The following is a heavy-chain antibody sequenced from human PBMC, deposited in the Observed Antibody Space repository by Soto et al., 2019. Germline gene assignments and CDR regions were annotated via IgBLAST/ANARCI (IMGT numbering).Heavy chain of an antibody. CDR3: ARDLEYCSGGTCYSVLDY. CDR1: GFAVSSNG. CDR2: IKQDGSEK. J-gene: IGHJ4*02. V-gene: IGHV3-7*03. Sequence: PGGPLRLSCAASGFAVSSNGMNWVRQAPGKGLEWVANIKQDGSEKYYVDSVKGRFTISRDNAKNSLLLQMNSLRVEDTAVYYCARDLEYCSGGTCYSVLDYWGQGALVTVSS. D-gene: IGHD2-15*01.